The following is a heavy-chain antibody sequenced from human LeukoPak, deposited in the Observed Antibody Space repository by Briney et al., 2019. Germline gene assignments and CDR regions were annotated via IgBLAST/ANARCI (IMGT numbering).Heavy chain of an antibody. D-gene: IGHD4-23*01. J-gene: IGHJ3*02. CDR2: INSDGSST. V-gene: IGHV3-74*01. CDR3: AREVGGAFDI. Sequence: GGSLRLSCAASGFTFSSCWMHWVRHAPGKGLVWVSRINSDGSSTSYADSVKGRFTISRDNAKNTLYLQMNSLRAEDAAVYYCAREVGGAFDIWGQGTMVTVSS. CDR1: GFTFSSCW.